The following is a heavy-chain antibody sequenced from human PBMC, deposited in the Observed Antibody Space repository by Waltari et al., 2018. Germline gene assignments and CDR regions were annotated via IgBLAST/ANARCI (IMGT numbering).Heavy chain of an antibody. CDR2: LYYSGST. J-gene: IGHJ6*02. V-gene: IGHV4-39*07. CDR3: AVSPDTATSRAAFHF. D-gene: IGHD5-18*01. Sequence: QVQLQESGPGLVKPSETLSLTCSVSGGTISSSHYYWGWIRQPPGKGLEWSASLYYSGSTYYNPSLQSRSTMFLDMSKNQFSLTVDSLIAADTAVYYCAVSPDTATSRAAFHFWGPGTTVSVSS. CDR1: GGTISSSHYY.